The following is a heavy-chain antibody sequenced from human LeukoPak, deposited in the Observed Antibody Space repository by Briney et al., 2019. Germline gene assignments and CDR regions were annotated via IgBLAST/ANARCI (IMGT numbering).Heavy chain of an antibody. V-gene: IGHV3-21*01. CDR3: ARLIGDDYVWGSYRPFDY. CDR2: ISSSSSYI. CDR1: GFTFSSYA. J-gene: IGHJ4*02. Sequence: GGSLILSCAASGFTFSSYAMSWVRQAPGKGLEWVSSISSSSSYIYYADSVKGRFTISRDNAKNSLYLQMNSLRAEDTAVYYCARLIGDDYVWGSYRPFDYWGQGTLVTVSS. D-gene: IGHD3-16*02.